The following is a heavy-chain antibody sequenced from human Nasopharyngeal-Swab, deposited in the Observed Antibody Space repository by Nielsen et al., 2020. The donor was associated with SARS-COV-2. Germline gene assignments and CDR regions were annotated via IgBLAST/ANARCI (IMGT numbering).Heavy chain of an antibody. J-gene: IGHJ4*02. D-gene: IGHD6-13*01. CDR2: IYYSGST. CDR1: GGSISSSSYY. CDR3: ARMSIAAAGTGSY. Sequence: SETLSLTCTVSGGSISSSSYYWGWIRQPPGKGLEWIGSIYYSGSTYYNPSLKSRVTISVDTSKNQFSPKLSSVTAADTAVYYCARMSIAAAGTGSYWGQGTLVTVSS. V-gene: IGHV4-39*01.